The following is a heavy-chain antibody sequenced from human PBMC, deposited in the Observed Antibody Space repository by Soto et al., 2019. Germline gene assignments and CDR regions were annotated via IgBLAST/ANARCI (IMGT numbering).Heavy chain of an antibody. CDR3: ATVNYGYYGMDV. CDR2: INPSGGST. Sequence: ASVKVSCKASGYTFTSYYIHWVRQAPGQGLEWMGIINPSGGSTSYAQKFQGRVTMTRDTSTRTVYMELSSLRSEDTAVYYCATVNYGYYGMDVWGQGTTVTV. D-gene: IGHD4-17*01. V-gene: IGHV1-46*01. CDR1: GYTFTSYY. J-gene: IGHJ6*02.